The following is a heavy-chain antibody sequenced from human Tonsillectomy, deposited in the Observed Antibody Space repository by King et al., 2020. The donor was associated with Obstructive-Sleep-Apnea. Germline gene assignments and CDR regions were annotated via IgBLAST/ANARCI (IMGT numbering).Heavy chain of an antibody. Sequence: VQLQESGPGLVKPSQTMSLTCSVSGASISSGDYYWGWIRQPPGKGLEWIAYIYFSGSTYYNPSLKSRLTMSLDTSRNQFYLKLSSVTAADTAVYYCAREGRDDSSGYFYFDYWGQGTLVTVSS. D-gene: IGHD3-22*01. J-gene: IGHJ4*02. CDR3: AREGRDDSSGYFYFDY. CDR2: IYFSGST. V-gene: IGHV4-30-4*01. CDR1: GASISSGDYY.